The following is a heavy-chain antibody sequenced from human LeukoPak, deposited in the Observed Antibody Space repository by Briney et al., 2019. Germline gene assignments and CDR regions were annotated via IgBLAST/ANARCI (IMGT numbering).Heavy chain of an antibody. CDR3: ARHGVAGTGYYYYYGMDV. V-gene: IGHV5-51*01. J-gene: IGHJ6*02. CDR1: GYGFNTYW. CDR2: IYPSDSDT. D-gene: IGHD6-19*01. Sequence: PGESLKISCKGSGYGFNTYWIGWVRQMPGKGLEWMGIIYPSDSDTRYSPSFQGQVTISADKSISTAYLQWSSLKASDAAMYYCARHGVAGTGYYYYYGMDVWGQGTTVTVSS.